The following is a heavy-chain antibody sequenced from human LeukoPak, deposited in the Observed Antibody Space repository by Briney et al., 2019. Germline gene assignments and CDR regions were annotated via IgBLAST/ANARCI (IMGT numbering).Heavy chain of an antibody. CDR1: GFTFSNYI. V-gene: IGHV3-23*01. J-gene: IGHJ4*02. D-gene: IGHD3-22*01. CDR3: ATDRGESGGYPILDH. CDR2: IRPGRT. Sequence: GSLRLSCAASGFTFSNYIMTWVRRAPGKGLEWVSTIRPGRTYYADSVKGRFTISRDDSESTLYLQMNSLRPEDTAIYYCATDRGESGGYPILDHWGQGALVTVSS.